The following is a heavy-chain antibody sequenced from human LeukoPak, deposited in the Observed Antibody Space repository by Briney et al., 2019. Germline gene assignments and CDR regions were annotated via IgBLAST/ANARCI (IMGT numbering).Heavy chain of an antibody. Sequence: GGSLRLSCTASGFTFGDYAMSWFRQAPGKGLEWVGFIRSKAYGGTTEYAASVKGRFTISRDDSKSIAYLQMNSLKTEDTAVYYCTREGHSSGWYYFDYWGQGTLVTVSS. D-gene: IGHD6-19*01. V-gene: IGHV3-49*03. J-gene: IGHJ4*02. CDR1: GFTFGDYA. CDR3: TREGHSSGWYYFDY. CDR2: IRSKAYGGTT.